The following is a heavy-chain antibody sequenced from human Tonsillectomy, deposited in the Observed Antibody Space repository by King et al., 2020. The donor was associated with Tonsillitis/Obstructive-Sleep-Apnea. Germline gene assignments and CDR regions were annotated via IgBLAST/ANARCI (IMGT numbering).Heavy chain of an antibody. CDR1: GGSISSAGYY. J-gene: IGHJ4*02. CDR3: GSGGVGAHDFDY. D-gene: IGHD1-26*01. V-gene: IGHV4-31*03. Sequence: LQLQESGPGLVRPSQTLSLTCTVSGGSISSAGYYWSWIRQHPGKGLEWIGYIYFSGSTYYNPSLKSRVTISVDTSKNQFSLKLSSVTAADTAVYYCGSGGVGAHDFDYWGQGTLVTVSS. CDR2: IYFSGST.